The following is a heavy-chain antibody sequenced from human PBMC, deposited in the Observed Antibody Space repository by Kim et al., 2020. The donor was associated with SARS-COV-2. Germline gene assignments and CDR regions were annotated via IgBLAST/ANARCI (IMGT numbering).Heavy chain of an antibody. D-gene: IGHD6-19*01. Sequence: ASVKVSCKASGYTFTSYAMHWVRQAPGQRLEWMGWSNAGNGNTKYSQEFQGRVTITRDTSASTAYMELSSLRSEDMAVYYCARGGSSGWYFGMDVWGQGTTVTVSS. V-gene: IGHV1-3*02. CDR3: ARGGSSGWYFGMDV. J-gene: IGHJ6*02. CDR1: GYTFTSYA. CDR2: SNAGNGNT.